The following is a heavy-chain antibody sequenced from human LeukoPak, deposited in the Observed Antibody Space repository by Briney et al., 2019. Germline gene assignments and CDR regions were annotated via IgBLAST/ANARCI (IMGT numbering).Heavy chain of an antibody. CDR3: AVASDLPWELPDVTFDY. Sequence: SVKVSCKPSGFSFTSSAVQWVRQARGQRLEWIGWIVVCSGNTNYAQKFQERVTITRDMSTSTAYMELSSLRSEDTAVYYCAVASDLPWELPDVTFDYWGQGTLVTVSS. D-gene: IGHD1-26*01. CDR2: IVVCSGNT. J-gene: IGHJ4*02. V-gene: IGHV1-58*01. CDR1: GFSFTSSA.